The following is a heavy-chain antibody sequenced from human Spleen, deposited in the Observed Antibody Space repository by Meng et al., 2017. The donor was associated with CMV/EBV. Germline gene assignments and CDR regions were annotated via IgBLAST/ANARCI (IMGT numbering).Heavy chain of an antibody. CDR3: ARERDDAFDF. CDR1: GYTFANYE. Sequence: ASVKVSCKASGYTFANYEIKWVGEATGQGLEWMGWINPKSGATNYAQRYRGRVTMTRDTSINTVFLDLTRLRTDDTAMYFCARERDDAFDFWGQGTTVTVSS. CDR2: INPKSGAT. V-gene: IGHV1-2*02. J-gene: IGHJ3*01.